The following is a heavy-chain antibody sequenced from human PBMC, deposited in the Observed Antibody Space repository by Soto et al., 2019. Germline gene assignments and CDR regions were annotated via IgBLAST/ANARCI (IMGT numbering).Heavy chain of an antibody. Sequence: QVHLVQSGTEVKKPGSSVKVSCKASGDTFNNYAISWVRQAPGQGLQWMGGIIPSSQKTNYAQKFQGRLTITADANIAYMELRSLRSDDTAVYYCARRHVSSVHFLRFDYWGQGTLVTVSS. J-gene: IGHJ4*02. CDR1: GDTFNNYA. V-gene: IGHV1-69*01. CDR3: ARRHVSSVHFLRFDY. CDR2: IIPSSQKT. D-gene: IGHD3-3*02.